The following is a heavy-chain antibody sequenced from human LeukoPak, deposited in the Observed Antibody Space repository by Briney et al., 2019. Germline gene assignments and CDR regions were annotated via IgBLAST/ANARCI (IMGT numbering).Heavy chain of an antibody. CDR1: GFTFSSYA. CDR2: ISGSGGST. CDR3: ATHSGSYYRGWFDP. D-gene: IGHD1-26*01. Sequence: GRSLRLSCAASGFTFSSYAMSWVRQAPGKGLEWVSAISGSGGSTYYADSVKDRFTISRDNSKNTLYLQMNSLRAEDTAVYYCATHSGSYYRGWFDPWGQGTLVTVSS. V-gene: IGHV3-23*01. J-gene: IGHJ5*02.